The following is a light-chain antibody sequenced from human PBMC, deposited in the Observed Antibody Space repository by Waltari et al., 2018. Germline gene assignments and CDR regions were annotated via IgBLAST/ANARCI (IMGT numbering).Light chain of an antibody. CDR2: DVS. CDR1: SSDVGYNY. J-gene: IGLJ2*01. V-gene: IGLV2-14*01. Sequence: QSALTQPASVSGSPGKSITISCTGTSSDVGYNYVSWYQQFPGKAPKLVIYDVSHRPSGVSNRFSGSKSGNTASLTISGLQAEDEADYLCSSYITSSTLFGGGTKLTVL. CDR3: SSYITSSTL.